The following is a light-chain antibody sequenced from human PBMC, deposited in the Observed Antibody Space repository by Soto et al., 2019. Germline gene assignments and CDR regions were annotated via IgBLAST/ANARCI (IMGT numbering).Light chain of an antibody. CDR2: GAS. V-gene: IGKV3-15*01. J-gene: IGKJ1*01. CDR3: QQYNNWPRT. Sequence: EIVMTQSPATLSVSPGERATLSCRASQSVSSNLAWYQQKPGQAPRLLIYGASTRATGIPARFSGSGSGTEFTLTISSLQSEDGAVYDCQQYNNWPRTFGPGTKVEIK. CDR1: QSVSSN.